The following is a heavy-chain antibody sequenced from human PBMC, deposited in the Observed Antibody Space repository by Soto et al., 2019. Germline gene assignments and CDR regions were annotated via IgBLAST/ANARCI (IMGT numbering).Heavy chain of an antibody. CDR2: IYYSGST. Sequence: SETLSLTCTVSGGSISSYYWSWIRQPPGKGLEWTGYIYYSGSTNYNPSLKSRVTISVDTSRNQFSLKLSSVTAADTAVYYCAREVITGTTFFDYWGQGTLVTVSS. CDR3: AREVITGTTFFDY. V-gene: IGHV4-59*01. CDR1: GGSISSYY. D-gene: IGHD1-20*01. J-gene: IGHJ4*02.